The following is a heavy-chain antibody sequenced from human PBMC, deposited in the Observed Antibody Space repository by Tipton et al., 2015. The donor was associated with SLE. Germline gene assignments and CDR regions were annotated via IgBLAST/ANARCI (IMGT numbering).Heavy chain of an antibody. J-gene: IGHJ6*02. D-gene: IGHD3-3*01. Sequence: QSGAEVKKPGASVKVSCKASGYTFTSYGINWVRQAPGQGLEWMGWINTNTGNPTYAQGFTGRFVFSLDTSVSTTYLQISSLKAEDTAVYYCARGPTVFGVVRYAMDVWGQGTTVTVSS. V-gene: IGHV7-4-1*02. CDR3: ARGPTVFGVVRYAMDV. CDR2: INTNTGNP. CDR1: GYTFTSYG.